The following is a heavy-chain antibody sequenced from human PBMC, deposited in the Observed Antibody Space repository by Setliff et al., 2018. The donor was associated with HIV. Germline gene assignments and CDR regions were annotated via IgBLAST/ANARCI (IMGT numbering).Heavy chain of an antibody. V-gene: IGHV4-31*03. CDR3: ARLANWAYYFDY. CDR1: GGSISSGGYY. J-gene: IGHJ4*02. D-gene: IGHD7-27*01. CDR2: IYYSGST. Sequence: PSKTLSLTCTVSGGSISSGGYYWSWIRQHPGKGLEWIGYIYYSGSTYYNPSLKSRVTISVDTSKNQFSLKLSSVTAADTAVYYCARLANWAYYFDYWGQGTLVTVSS.